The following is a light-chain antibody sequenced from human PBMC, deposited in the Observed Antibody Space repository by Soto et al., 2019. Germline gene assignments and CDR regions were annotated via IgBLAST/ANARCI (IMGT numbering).Light chain of an antibody. CDR3: QAWDSGTEV. J-gene: IGLJ1*01. CDR1: KLGDKY. CDR2: QDD. V-gene: IGLV3-1*01. Sequence: SSELTQPPSVSVAPGQTASIACSGDKLGDKYASWYQQKSGQSPVLVIYQDDKRPSGIPERFSGSNSGNTATLTISETQAMDEADYYCQAWDSGTEVFGTGTKVTVL.